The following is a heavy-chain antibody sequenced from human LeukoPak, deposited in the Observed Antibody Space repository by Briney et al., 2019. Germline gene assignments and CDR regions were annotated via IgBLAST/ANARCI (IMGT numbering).Heavy chain of an antibody. CDR1: GGSISSGSYY. CDR3: ARGRYYYDSSGYYLTG. J-gene: IGHJ4*02. V-gene: IGHV4-61*02. Sequence: SETLSLTCTVSGGSISSGSYYWSWIRQPAGKGLEWIGRIYTSGSTNYNPSLKSRVTISVDTSKDQFSLKLSSVTAADTAVYYCARGRYYYDSSGYYLTGWGQGTLVTVSS. D-gene: IGHD3-22*01. CDR2: IYTSGST.